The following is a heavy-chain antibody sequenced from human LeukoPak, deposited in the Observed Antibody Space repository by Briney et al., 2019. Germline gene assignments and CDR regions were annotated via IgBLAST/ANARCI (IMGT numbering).Heavy chain of an antibody. Sequence: GGSLRLSCAASGFTFSSYSMNWVRQAPGKGLEWVSYISSSSSTIYYADSVKGRFTISRDNAKNSLYLQMNSLRAEDTAVYYCARDRRKVGYYDFWSGVNWGQGTLVTVSS. CDR3: ARDRRKVGYYDFWSGVN. V-gene: IGHV3-48*01. CDR1: GFTFSSYS. J-gene: IGHJ4*02. D-gene: IGHD3-3*01. CDR2: ISSSSSTI.